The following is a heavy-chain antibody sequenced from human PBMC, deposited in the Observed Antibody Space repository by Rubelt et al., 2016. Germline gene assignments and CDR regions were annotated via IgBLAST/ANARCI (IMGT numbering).Heavy chain of an antibody. Sequence: QVQLQQWRAGLLKPSETLSLTCAVYGGSFSGYYWSWIRQPPGKGLEWIGEINHSGSTNYNPSLKSRFTISVDTSKNQFSRKLSSVTAADTAVYYCARGDPPGAFDIWGQGTMVTVSS. CDR2: INHSGST. V-gene: IGHV4-34*01. J-gene: IGHJ3*02. CDR3: ARGDPPGAFDI. CDR1: GGSFSGYY.